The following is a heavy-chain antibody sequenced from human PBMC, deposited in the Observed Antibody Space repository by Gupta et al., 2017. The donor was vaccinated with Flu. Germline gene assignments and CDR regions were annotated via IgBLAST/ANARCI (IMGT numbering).Heavy chain of an antibody. CDR3: ARLRGDYYGLYFDS. Sequence: QLQLQESCPGLVKPSETLSLPCTVSGGSISSSDYYWGCLRQPPGKGLEWIGNIYYSGSTYYNPSLKSRVTISVATSKNQFSLKLGSVTAADTSVYYCARLRGDYYGLYFDSWGQGTLVTVSS. J-gene: IGHJ4*02. CDR2: IYYSGST. V-gene: IGHV4-39*01. D-gene: IGHD3-10*01. CDR1: GGSISSSDYY.